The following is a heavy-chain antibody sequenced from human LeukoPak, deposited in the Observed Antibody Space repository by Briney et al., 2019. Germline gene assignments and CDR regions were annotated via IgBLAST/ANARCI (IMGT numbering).Heavy chain of an antibody. J-gene: IGHJ5*02. Sequence: ASVKVSCKASGYTFTSYGISWVRQAPGQGXXXXXXXXXXXGNTNYAXKLXGRVTMTTDTSTSTAYMELRSLRSDDTAVYYCARQTYYDILTGYLQDNWFDPWGQGTLVTVSS. CDR3: ARQTYYDILTGYLQDNWFDP. V-gene: IGHV1-18*04. CDR1: GYTFTSYG. CDR2: XXXXXGNT. D-gene: IGHD3-9*01.